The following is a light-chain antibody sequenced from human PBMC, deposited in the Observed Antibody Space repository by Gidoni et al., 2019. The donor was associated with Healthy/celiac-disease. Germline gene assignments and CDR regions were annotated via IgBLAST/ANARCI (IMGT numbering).Light chain of an antibody. CDR1: TDISNY. CDR3: QQYDNRTSSLT. J-gene: IGKJ4*01. CDR2: DAS. Sequence: DIQMTQSPSSLSASVGDRVTITCQASTDISNYLNWYQQKPRKAPKLLIYDASNLETGVPSRFSRSGSGTDFTFTISSMQPEDIATYYCQQYDNRTSSLTFXGXTKVXIK. V-gene: IGKV1-33*01.